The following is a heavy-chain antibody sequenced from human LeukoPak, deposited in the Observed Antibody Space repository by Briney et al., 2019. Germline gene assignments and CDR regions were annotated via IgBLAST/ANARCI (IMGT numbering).Heavy chain of an antibody. CDR3: SSEGVKYSSSSYLVY. CDR1: GGTFSSYA. Sequence: PRASVKVSCKASGGTFSSYAISWVRQAPGQGLEWMGGIIPHIGTANYAQTFQGRVTITTDNSTNTAYMELSCLTSADTAVYYCSSEGVKYSSSSYLVYRGEGALVGVSS. D-gene: IGHD6-6*01. CDR2: IIPHIGTA. J-gene: IGHJ4*02. V-gene: IGHV1-69*05.